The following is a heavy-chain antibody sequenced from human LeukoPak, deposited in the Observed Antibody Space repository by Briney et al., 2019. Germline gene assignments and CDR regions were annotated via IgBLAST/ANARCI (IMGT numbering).Heavy chain of an antibody. V-gene: IGHV1-18*01. D-gene: IGHD1-26*01. Sequence: ASVKVSCKASGYTFISYGITWVRQAPGQGLEWMGWISPYTTKTDYAQSLQGRVTMTTDTSTSTAYMELRSLRSDDTAVYYCAREGGVGPTAPPDYYSYQMDVWGKGTTVTVSS. CDR2: ISPYTTKT. CDR1: GYTFISYG. CDR3: AREGGVGPTAPPDYYSYQMDV. J-gene: IGHJ6*03.